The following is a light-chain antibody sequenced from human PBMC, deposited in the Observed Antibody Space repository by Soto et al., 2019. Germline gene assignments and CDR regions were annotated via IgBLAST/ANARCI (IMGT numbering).Light chain of an antibody. Sequence: QPVLTQPASVSGSPGQSITISCTGTRNDVGHYNYVSWYQQHPGKAPKLMIYEVSNRPSGISNRFSGSKSGNTASLTISGLQAEDEADYYCSSYTTSSTLIFGGGTKLTVL. CDR1: RNDVGHYNY. CDR2: EVS. J-gene: IGLJ2*01. CDR3: SSYTTSSTLI. V-gene: IGLV2-14*01.